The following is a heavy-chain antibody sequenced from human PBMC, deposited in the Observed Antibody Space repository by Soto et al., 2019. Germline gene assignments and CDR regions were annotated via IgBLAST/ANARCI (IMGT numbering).Heavy chain of an antibody. J-gene: IGHJ6*02. Sequence: QVQLQQWGAGLLKPSETLSLTCAVYGGSFSGYYWSWIRQPPGKGLEWSGEINHSGSTNYNPSLKSRVTISVDTSQNKFSLKLSSVTAADTAVYYCARGGGYCSSTSCYARYHYYGMDVWGQGTTVTVSS. CDR1: GGSFSGYY. V-gene: IGHV4-34*01. CDR2: INHSGST. D-gene: IGHD2-2*01. CDR3: ARGGGYCSSTSCYARYHYYGMDV.